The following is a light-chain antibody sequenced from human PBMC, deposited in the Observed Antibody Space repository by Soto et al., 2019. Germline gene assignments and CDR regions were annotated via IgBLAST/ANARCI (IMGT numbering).Light chain of an antibody. J-gene: IGKJ5*01. V-gene: IGKV3-11*01. Sequence: EIVLTQSPATLSLSPVERATLSCRASQSVSSYLAWYQQKPGQAPRLLIYDASNRATGIPAGFSGSGSGTDFTLTISSLEPEDFAVYYCQQRSNWPSITFGQGRLLEIK. CDR2: DAS. CDR1: QSVSSY. CDR3: QQRSNWPSIT.